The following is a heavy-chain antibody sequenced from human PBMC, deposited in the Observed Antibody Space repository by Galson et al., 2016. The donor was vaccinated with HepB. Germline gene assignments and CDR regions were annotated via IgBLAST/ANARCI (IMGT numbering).Heavy chain of an antibody. D-gene: IGHD1-7*01. Sequence: SLRLSCAASGFTFSSYAMHWVRQAPGKGLEWVAVISYDGSNKYYADSVKSRFTISRDNSKNTLYLQMNSLRAEDTAVYYCARKELYYYYYGMDVWVQGTTVTVSS. V-gene: IGHV3-30-3*01. CDR3: ARKELYYYYYGMDV. CDR1: GFTFSSYA. CDR2: ISYDGSNK. J-gene: IGHJ6*02.